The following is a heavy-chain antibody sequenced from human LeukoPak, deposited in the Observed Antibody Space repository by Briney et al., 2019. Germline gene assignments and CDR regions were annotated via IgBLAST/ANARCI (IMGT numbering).Heavy chain of an antibody. Sequence: GGSLRLSCAASGFTFSSYAMSWVRQAPGKGLEWVSAISGSGGSTYYADSVKGRFTISRDNSKNTLYLQMNSLRAEDTAVYYCAKDPYYYDSSGYYPRLGAFDIWGQGTMVTVSS. CDR2: ISGSGGST. J-gene: IGHJ3*02. CDR3: AKDPYYYDSSGYYPRLGAFDI. D-gene: IGHD3-22*01. CDR1: GFTFSSYA. V-gene: IGHV3-23*01.